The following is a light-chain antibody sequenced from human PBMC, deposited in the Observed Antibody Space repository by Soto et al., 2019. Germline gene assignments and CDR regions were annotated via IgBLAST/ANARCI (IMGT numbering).Light chain of an antibody. CDR3: QQRSNYIT. CDR1: QSVSSY. V-gene: IGKV3-11*01. CDR2: DAS. Sequence: EIVLTQSPATLSLSPGERATLSCRASQSVSSYLAWYQQKPGQAPRLLIYDASNRATGIPARFSGSGSGTDFTLTISSLEPGDFAVYYCQQRSNYITFGQGTRLEIK. J-gene: IGKJ5*01.